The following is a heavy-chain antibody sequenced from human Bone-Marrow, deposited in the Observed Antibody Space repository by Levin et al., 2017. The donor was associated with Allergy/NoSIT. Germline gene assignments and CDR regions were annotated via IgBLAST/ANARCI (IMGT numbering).Heavy chain of an antibody. J-gene: IGHJ4*02. CDR1: GFTFSTYA. V-gene: IGHV3-48*01. CDR2: ISSSGSTT. CDR3: ARDQEWEILGNYFDH. D-gene: IGHD1-26*01. Sequence: GGSLRLSCAASGFTFSTYAMNWVRQAPGKGLEWVSQISSSGSTTYYTDSVQGRFTISRDNVKNSLYLQMNSLRADDTAVYYCARDQEWEILGNYFDHWGQGTLVTVSS.